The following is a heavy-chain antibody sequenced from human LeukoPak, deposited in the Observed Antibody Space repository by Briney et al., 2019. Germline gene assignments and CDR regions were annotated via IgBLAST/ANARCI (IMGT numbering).Heavy chain of an antibody. J-gene: IGHJ5*02. CDR3: ASRRPAARGASWFDP. D-gene: IGHD2-2*01. Sequence: SETLSLTCAVHGGSFSGYYWSWICQPPGKGLEGIGEINHSGSTNYNPSLKSRVTISVDTSKNQFSLKLSSVTAAHTALYYCASRRPAARGASWFDPWGQGTLVTVSS. V-gene: IGHV4-34*01. CDR1: GGSFSGYY. CDR2: INHSGST.